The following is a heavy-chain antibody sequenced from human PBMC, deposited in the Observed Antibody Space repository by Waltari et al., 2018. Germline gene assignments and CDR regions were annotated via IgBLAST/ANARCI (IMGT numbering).Heavy chain of an antibody. V-gene: IGHV4-38-2*01. CDR2: IYHSGST. CDR3: ASGIGSGWYRVAEYF. CDR1: GYSISSGYY. D-gene: IGHD6-19*01. Sequence: QVQLQESGPGLVKPSETLSLTCAVSGYSISSGYYWGWIRQPPGKGLEWIGSIYHSGSTYYNPSLKSRVTISVDTSKNQFSLKLSSVTAADTAVYYCASGIGSGWYRVAEYF. J-gene: IGHJ1*01.